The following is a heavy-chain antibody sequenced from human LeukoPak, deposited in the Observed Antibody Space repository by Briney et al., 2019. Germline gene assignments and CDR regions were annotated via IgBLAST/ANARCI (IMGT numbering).Heavy chain of an antibody. V-gene: IGHV3-48*01. J-gene: IGHJ4*02. Sequence: GGSLRLSCAASGFTFSSYTMNWVRQAPGKGLEWVSYISSGNSNIYYADSVKGRFTISRDNSKNTLYLQMNSLRAEDTAVYYCAKSFGPVIAAAGTGADWGQGILVTVSS. CDR3: AKSFGPVIAAAGTGAD. CDR2: ISSGNSNI. CDR1: GFTFSSYT. D-gene: IGHD6-13*01.